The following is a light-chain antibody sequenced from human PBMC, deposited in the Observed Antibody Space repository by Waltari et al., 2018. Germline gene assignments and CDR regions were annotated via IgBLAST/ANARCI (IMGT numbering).Light chain of an antibody. J-gene: IGKJ4*01. Sequence: EIVMTQSPATLSVSPGERATLSCRASQSVSSNLAWYQQKPGQAPRLLIYGASTRATGIPARFSGSGSGTEFTLTISSLQSEDFAVYYCQQYNNWPWNTFGGGTKVEIK. CDR3: QQYNNWPWNT. CDR2: GAS. V-gene: IGKV3-15*01. CDR1: QSVSSN.